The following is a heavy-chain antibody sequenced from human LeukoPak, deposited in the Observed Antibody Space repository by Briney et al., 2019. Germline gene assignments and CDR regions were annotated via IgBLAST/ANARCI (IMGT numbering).Heavy chain of an antibody. D-gene: IGHD3-22*01. J-gene: IGHJ4*02. Sequence: GGSLRLSCAASGFTFSSYAMSWVRQAPGKGLEWVSGISGSGDNTYYADSVKGRFTISRDNSKNTLYVQVNSLGTEDTAAYYCAKGSYYDTSGSFYFDYWGQGTLVTVSS. CDR1: GFTFSSYA. CDR2: ISGSGDNT. CDR3: AKGSYYDTSGSFYFDY. V-gene: IGHV3-23*01.